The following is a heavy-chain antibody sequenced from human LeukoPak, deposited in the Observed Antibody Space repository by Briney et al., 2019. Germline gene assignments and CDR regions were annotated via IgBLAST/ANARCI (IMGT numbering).Heavy chain of an antibody. V-gene: IGHV1-69*13. Sequence: SVKVSCKASGGTFSSYAISWVRQAPGQGLEWMGGIIPIFGTANYAQKFQGRVTITADESTSTAYMELSSLRSEDTAVYYCARGLNRNDYGDYGYWGQGTLVTVSS. D-gene: IGHD4-17*01. J-gene: IGHJ4*02. CDR3: ARGLNRNDYGDYGY. CDR1: GGTFSSYA. CDR2: IIPIFGTA.